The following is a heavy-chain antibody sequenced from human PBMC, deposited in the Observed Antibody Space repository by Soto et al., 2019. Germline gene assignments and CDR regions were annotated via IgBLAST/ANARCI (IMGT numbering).Heavy chain of an antibody. CDR3: TRGEYNYGSVGEYFQH. CDR2: IYYTGST. Sequence: SETLSLTCTVSGDSIGAGGYCWNWHRHLHGQGLEWSGYIYYTGSTAYTPSLRSRLTISVDTSKSEIYLRLTSVTAADTAVYYCTRGEYNYGSVGEYFQHWGQGTQGTVSS. D-gene: IGHD5-18*01. CDR1: GDSIGAGGYC. V-gene: IGHV4-31*03. J-gene: IGHJ1*01.